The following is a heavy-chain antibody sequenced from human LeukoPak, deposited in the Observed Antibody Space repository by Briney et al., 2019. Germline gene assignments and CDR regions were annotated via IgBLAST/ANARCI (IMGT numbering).Heavy chain of an antibody. D-gene: IGHD6-13*01. Sequence: ASVKVSCKASGYTFTGYHMHWVRQAPGQGLEWMGRINPYSGDTNFAQKFQGRVTMTRDTSITTAYMDLSSLTPDDTAVYFCARDQGSLTRSWYTGYWGQGTQVTVSS. CDR2: INPYSGDT. J-gene: IGHJ4*02. V-gene: IGHV1-2*06. CDR1: GYTFTGYH. CDR3: ARDQGSLTRSWYTGY.